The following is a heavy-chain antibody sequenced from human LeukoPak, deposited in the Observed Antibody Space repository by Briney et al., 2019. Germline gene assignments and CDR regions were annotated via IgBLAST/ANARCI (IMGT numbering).Heavy chain of an antibody. D-gene: IGHD3-10*01. Sequence: PGGSLRLSCAASGFTFSSYAMHWVRQAPGKGREWVAVISYDGSNKYSAHSVKGRFTISRDNSKNTLYLQMNSLRAEATAVYYCAREMEPGGYYGSGGEYWGQGTLVTVSS. CDR3: AREMEPGGYYGSGGEY. V-gene: IGHV3-30-3*01. CDR2: ISYDGSNK. CDR1: GFTFSSYA. J-gene: IGHJ4*02.